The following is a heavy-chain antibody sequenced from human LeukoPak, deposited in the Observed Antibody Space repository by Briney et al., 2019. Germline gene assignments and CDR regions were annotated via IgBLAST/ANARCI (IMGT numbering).Heavy chain of an antibody. CDR2: INPSGGST. CDR1: GYTFTSYY. V-gene: IGHV1-46*01. CDR3: ARTYYYDSSGYYPYY. Sequence: ASVKVSCKASGYTFTSYYMHWVRQAPGQGLEWMGIINPSGGSTSYAQRFQGRVTMTRDTSTSTVYMELSSLRSEDTAVYYCARTYYYDSSGYYPYYWGQGTLVTVSS. J-gene: IGHJ4*02. D-gene: IGHD3-22*01.